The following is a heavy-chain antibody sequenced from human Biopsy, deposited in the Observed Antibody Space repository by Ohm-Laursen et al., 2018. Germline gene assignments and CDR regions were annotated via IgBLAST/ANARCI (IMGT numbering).Heavy chain of an antibody. J-gene: IGHJ4*02. Sequence: SSVKVSCKASGGTFTTYGFNWVRQAPGQGLEWMGRIIPILGRPTYAQKFQGRVTITADKSTGTAYMDLSSLRFEDTAVYYCARDTKWLASGPIDYWGQGALVTVSS. CDR1: GGTFTTYG. D-gene: IGHD3-22*01. CDR2: IIPILGRP. V-gene: IGHV1-69*04. CDR3: ARDTKWLASGPIDY.